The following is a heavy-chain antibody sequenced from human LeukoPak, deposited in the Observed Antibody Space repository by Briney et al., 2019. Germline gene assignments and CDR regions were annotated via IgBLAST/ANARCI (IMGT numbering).Heavy chain of an antibody. D-gene: IGHD6-6*01. CDR2: IIPILGIA. CDR1: GGTFTSYA. V-gene: IGHV1-69*04. J-gene: IGHJ4*02. Sequence: GASVKVSCKASGGTFTSYAISWVRQAPGQGLEWMGRIIPILGIANYAQKFQGRVTITADKSTSTAYMELSSLRSEDTAVYYRARDIQREQLVPGDYWGQGTLVTVSS. CDR3: ARDIQREQLVPGDY.